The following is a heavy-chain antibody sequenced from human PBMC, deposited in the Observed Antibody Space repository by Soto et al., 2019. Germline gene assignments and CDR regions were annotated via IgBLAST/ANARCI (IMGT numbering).Heavy chain of an antibody. Sequence: QVTLKESGPVLVKTTETLTLTCAVSGFSLGNGGMGVTWIRQTPGRALEWLAHIFPTDEKPYSTTLKTRLAISKALPRAEVVVTGLTAKPTCTSTYSSARILGVGWSGRITYYGMDVLCHGIAVTVSS. CDR2: IFPTDEK. D-gene: IGHD6-19*01. J-gene: IGHJ6*01. V-gene: IGHV2-26*01. CDR1: GFSLGNGGMG. CDR3: ARILGVGWSGRITYYGMDV.